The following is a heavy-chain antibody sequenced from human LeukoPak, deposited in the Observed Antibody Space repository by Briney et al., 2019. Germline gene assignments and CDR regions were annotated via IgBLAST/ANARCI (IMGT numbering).Heavy chain of an antibody. J-gene: IGHJ6*03. CDR3: ARGFRGNYYYMDV. CDR1: GFIFSNYG. CDR2: IRHDGSNK. D-gene: IGHD1-1*01. V-gene: IGHV3-30*02. Sequence: GGSLRLSCAASGFIFSNYGMHWVRQAPGKGLEWVAFIRHDGSNKYYADSVKGRFTISRDNSKSTLYLQMNSLRAEDTAVYYCARGFRGNYYYMDVWGKGTTVTVSS.